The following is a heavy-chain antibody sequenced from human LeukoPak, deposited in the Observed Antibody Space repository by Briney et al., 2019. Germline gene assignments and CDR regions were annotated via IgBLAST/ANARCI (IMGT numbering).Heavy chain of an antibody. CDR2: ISYDGSNK. V-gene: IGHV3-30*18. CDR3: ANLGYSSSWRENDAFDI. D-gene: IGHD6-13*01. J-gene: IGHJ3*02. Sequence: GGSLRLSCAASGFTFSSYGMHWVRQAPGKGLEWVAVISYDGSNKYYADSVKGRFTISRDNSKNTLYLQMNSLRAEDTAVYYCANLGYSSSWRENDAFDIWGQGTMVTVSS. CDR1: GFTFSSYG.